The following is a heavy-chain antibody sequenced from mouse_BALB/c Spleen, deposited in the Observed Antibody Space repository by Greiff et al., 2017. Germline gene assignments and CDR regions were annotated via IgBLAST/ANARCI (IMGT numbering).Heavy chain of an antibody. CDR2: ISSGGST. V-gene: IGHV5-6-5*01. Sequence: EVQGVESGGGLVKPGGSLKLSCAASGFTFSSYAMSWVRQTPEKRLEWVASISSGGSTYYPDSVKGRFTISRDNARNILYLQMSSLRSEDTAMYYCARGRRENYFDYWGQGTTLTVSS. J-gene: IGHJ2*01. CDR3: ARGRRENYFDY. D-gene: IGHD3-3*01. CDR1: GFTFSSYA.